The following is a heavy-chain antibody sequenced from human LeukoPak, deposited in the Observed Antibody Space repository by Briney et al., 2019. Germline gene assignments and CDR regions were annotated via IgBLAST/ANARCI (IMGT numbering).Heavy chain of an antibody. Sequence: SQTLSLTCTVSGGSISSGGYYWSWIRQHPGKGLEWIGYIYYSGSTYYNPSLKSRVTISVDTSKNQFSLKLSSVTAADTAVYYCARGLRAGPQDAFDIWGQGTMVTVSS. CDR3: ARGLRAGPQDAFDI. V-gene: IGHV4-31*03. D-gene: IGHD6-19*01. CDR2: IYYSGST. CDR1: GGSISSGGYY. J-gene: IGHJ3*02.